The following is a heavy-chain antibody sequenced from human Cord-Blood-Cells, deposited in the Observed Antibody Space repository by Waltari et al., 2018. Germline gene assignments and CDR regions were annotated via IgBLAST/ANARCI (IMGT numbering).Heavy chain of an antibody. Sequence: QVQLVQSGAEVKKPGASVKVSCKASGYTFTSYAMHWVRQAPGQRLEWMGWINAGNGNTKDSPKFQGRVTITRDTSASTAYMELSSLRSEDTAVYYCARDRCTNGVCYFDYWGQGTLVTVSS. V-gene: IGHV1-3*01. D-gene: IGHD2-8*01. CDR2: INAGNGNT. J-gene: IGHJ4*02. CDR3: ARDRCTNGVCYFDY. CDR1: GYTFTSYA.